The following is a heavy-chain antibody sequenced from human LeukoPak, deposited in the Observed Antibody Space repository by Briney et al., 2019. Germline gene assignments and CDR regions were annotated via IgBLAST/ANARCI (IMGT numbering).Heavy chain of an antibody. D-gene: IGHD5-18*01. CDR1: GFTFSSYS. Sequence: GGSLRLSCAASGFTFSSYSMNWVRQVPGKGLEWVSSISSSSSYIYYADSVKGRFTISRDNAKNSLYLQMNSLRAEDTAVYYCARGGVDTAMVKSSWFDPWGQGTLVTVSS. J-gene: IGHJ5*02. V-gene: IGHV3-21*01. CDR3: ARGGVDTAMVKSSWFDP. CDR2: ISSSSSYI.